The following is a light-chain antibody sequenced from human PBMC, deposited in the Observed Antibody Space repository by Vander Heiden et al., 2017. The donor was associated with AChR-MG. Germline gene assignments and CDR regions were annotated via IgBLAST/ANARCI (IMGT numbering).Light chain of an antibody. CDR3: SSYTSSSTWV. Sequence: QSALTQPPSVSGSPGQSVTTSCTRTSSGVGRYNRVSWYQQPPGTAPKLMIYEVSNRPSGVPDRFSGSKSGNTASLTISGLQAEDEADYYCSSYTSSSTWVCGGGTKLTVL. CDR2: EVS. CDR1: SSGVGRYNR. V-gene: IGLV2-18*02. J-gene: IGLJ3*02.